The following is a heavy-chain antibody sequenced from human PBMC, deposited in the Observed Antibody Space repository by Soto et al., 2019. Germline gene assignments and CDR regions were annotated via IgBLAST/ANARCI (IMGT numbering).Heavy chain of an antibody. CDR1: GGTFNNYA. Sequence: SVKFSCPASGGTFNNYAINWVRQAPGQGLAWLGGIIPMFYTANYAQTFQSGVTITADESTTTAYLELSGLRSEDTAVYYCCRADHISNGNSYWGQGT. V-gene: IGHV1-69*13. CDR3: CRADHISNGNSY. J-gene: IGHJ4*02. D-gene: IGHD3-22*01. CDR2: IIPMFYTA.